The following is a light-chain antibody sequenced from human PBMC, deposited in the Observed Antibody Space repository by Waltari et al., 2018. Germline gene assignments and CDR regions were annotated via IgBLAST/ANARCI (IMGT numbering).Light chain of an antibody. V-gene: IGLV3-25*03. CDR1: ALQKQY. CDR3: QSADISSSYRV. Sequence: SHELTQPPSVSVSPGETAMLTSSGDALQKQYAYLFQKKPGQAPVLVIYKHTERPPGIPERFSGSSSGTTVTLTISGVQADDEADYYCQSADISSSYRVFGGGTKLSVL. CDR2: KHT. J-gene: IGLJ3*02.